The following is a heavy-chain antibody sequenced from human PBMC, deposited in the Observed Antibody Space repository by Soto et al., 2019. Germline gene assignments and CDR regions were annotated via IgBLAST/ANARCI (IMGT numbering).Heavy chain of an antibody. CDR2: IDPSGGRT. CDR1: GNTFTGYV. V-gene: IGHV1-46*01. CDR3: ATDRIGARKLLDYGMGV. J-gene: IGHJ6*01. D-gene: IGHD3-10*01. Sequence: ASVKPCCTAWGNTFTGYVMHWGLQAPVRGLNWMGIIDPSGGRTRYAQKFQGRVTMTRDSSKSTVYLELSSLRFEGAAVYYCATDRIGARKLLDYGMGVWG.